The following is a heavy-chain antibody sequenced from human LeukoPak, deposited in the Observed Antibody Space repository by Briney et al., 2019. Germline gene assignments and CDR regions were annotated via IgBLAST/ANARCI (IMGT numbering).Heavy chain of an antibody. V-gene: IGHV1-69*13. CDR3: ATHPGSGWLLYYYGMDV. CDR1: GGTFSSYA. J-gene: IGHJ6*04. Sequence: ASVKVSCKASGGTFSSYAISWVRQAPGQGLEWMGGIIPIFGTANYAQKFQGRVTIAADESTSTAYMELSSLRSEDTAVYYCATHPGSGWLLYYYGMDVWGKGTTVTVSS. CDR2: IIPIFGTA. D-gene: IGHD6-19*01.